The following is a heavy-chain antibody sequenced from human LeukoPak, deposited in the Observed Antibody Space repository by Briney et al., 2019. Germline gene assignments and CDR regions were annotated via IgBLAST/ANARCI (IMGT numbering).Heavy chain of an antibody. V-gene: IGHV1-18*01. Sequence: ASVKVSCKTSGYTFKNFGITWVRQAPGQGLEWVGWVSAYNANTNYAQKVQGRVTMTTDTSTNTAFMELRSLTSDDTAVYYCAKSHFYERSGYYTDWGQGTLVTVSS. CDR2: VSAYNANT. J-gene: IGHJ4*02. CDR1: GYTFKNFG. D-gene: IGHD3-3*01. CDR3: AKSHFYERSGYYTD.